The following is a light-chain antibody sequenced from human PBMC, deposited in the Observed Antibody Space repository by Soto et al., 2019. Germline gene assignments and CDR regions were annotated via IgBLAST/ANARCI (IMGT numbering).Light chain of an antibody. J-gene: IGKJ4*01. V-gene: IGKV3-15*01. CDR2: GAS. CDR3: QQYNRWPPLT. CDR1: QSCSSN. Sequence: EIVMTQSPATLSVSRGERATLACRASQSCSSNLGWSQQKPGRARRLLIYGASTRATGIPARFSGSGSGTEFTLPIRSLQSEAIAVYYSQQYNRWPPLTFSGGTKVEIK.